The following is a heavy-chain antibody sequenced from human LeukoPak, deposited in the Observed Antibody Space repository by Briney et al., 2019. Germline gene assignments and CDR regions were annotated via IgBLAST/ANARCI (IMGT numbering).Heavy chain of an antibody. J-gene: IGHJ6*04. CDR2: IKSKTDGGTT. D-gene: IGHD3-10*01. V-gene: IGHV3-15*01. CDR1: GFTFSNAW. Sequence: GGSLRLSCAASGFTFSNAWMSWVRQAPGKGLEWVGRIKSKTDGGTTDYAAPVKGRFTISRDDSKNTLYLQMNSLRAEDTAVYYCARDIASAIWFGELYYYGMDVWGKGTTVTVSS. CDR3: ARDIASAIWFGELYYYGMDV.